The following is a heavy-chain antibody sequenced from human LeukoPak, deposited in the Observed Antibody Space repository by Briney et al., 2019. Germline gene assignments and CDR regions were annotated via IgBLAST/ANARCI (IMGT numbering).Heavy chain of an antibody. CDR1: GFTFSSYW. CDR3: AKDNYYDSSGYSNFDY. CDR2: IKQDGSEK. D-gene: IGHD3-22*01. J-gene: IGHJ4*02. V-gene: IGHV3-7*03. Sequence: GGSLRLSCAASGFTFSSYWMSWVRQAPGKGLEWVANIKQDGSEKYYVDSVKGRFTISRDNAKNSLYLQMNSLRAEDTAVYYCAKDNYYDSSGYSNFDYWGQGTLVTVSS.